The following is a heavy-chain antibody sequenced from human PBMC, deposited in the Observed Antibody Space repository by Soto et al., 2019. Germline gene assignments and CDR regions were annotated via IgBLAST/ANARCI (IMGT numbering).Heavy chain of an antibody. Sequence: GGSLRLSCAASGFTFSSYAMSWVRQAPGKGLEWVSAISGSVGSTYYADSVKGRFTISRDNSKNTLYLQMNSLRAEDTAVYYCAKDKGSGYYMAWFDPWGQGTLVTFSS. CDR2: ISGSVGST. V-gene: IGHV3-23*01. CDR3: AKDKGSGYYMAWFDP. CDR1: GFTFSSYA. D-gene: IGHD3-3*01. J-gene: IGHJ5*02.